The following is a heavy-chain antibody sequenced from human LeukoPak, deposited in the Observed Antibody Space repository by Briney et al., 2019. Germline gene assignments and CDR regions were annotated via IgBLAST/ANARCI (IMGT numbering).Heavy chain of an antibody. Sequence: PGGSLRLSCAASGFTVSSNYMSWVRQAPGKGLEWVSVIYSGGSTYYADSVKGRFTISRDNAKNSLYLQMNSLRAEDTALYHCARDLDGSGTLDYWGQGTLVTVSS. V-gene: IGHV3-53*01. CDR3: ARDLDGSGTLDY. D-gene: IGHD3-10*01. CDR2: IYSGGST. CDR1: GFTVSSNY. J-gene: IGHJ4*02.